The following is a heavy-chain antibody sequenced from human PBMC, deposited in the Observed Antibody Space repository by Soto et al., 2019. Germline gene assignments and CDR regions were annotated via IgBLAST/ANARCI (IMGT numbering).Heavy chain of an antibody. Sequence: QMQLQESGPGLVMPAGTLSLTCAVSGGFVTRNNWWMWVRQPPGKGLEWIGEVYHTGTTHSNPSLKSRVTMSVDKSRNQFSLNLTSVTAADTAVYYCTTALQPLAGRFDPWGQGTLVTVSS. J-gene: IGHJ5*02. CDR1: GGFVTRNNW. CDR2: VYHTGTT. CDR3: TTALQPLAGRFDP. V-gene: IGHV4-4*02.